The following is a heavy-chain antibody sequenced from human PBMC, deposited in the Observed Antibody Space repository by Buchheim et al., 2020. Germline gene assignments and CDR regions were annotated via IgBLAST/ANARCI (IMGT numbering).Heavy chain of an antibody. CDR1: GFTFSNSW. CDR2: INSDGRIT. CDR3: SRHISSD. J-gene: IGHJ4*02. Sequence: EVQLVESGGDLVQPGGSLRLSCAASGFTFSNSWMHWVRQAPGKGLVWVSHINSDGRITNYADSVKGRFTISRDNAKTTLYLQMNSLRVEDTAVYYCSRHISSDWGQGTL. D-gene: IGHD2-21*01. V-gene: IGHV3-74*01.